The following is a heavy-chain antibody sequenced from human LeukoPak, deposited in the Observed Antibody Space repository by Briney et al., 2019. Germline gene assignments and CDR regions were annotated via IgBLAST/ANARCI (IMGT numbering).Heavy chain of an antibody. CDR1: GGSIRSSHYY. J-gene: IGHJ4*02. V-gene: IGHV4-39*01. D-gene: IGHD4-17*01. Sequence: PSETLSLTCSVSGGSIRSSHYYWGWIRQPQGQGLEWIASVYYSGSTYYTPSLRSRVTISIDTSKNQFSLKLTSVTAADTAVFYCARQGGDNGYYYFDFWGQGTLVTVSS. CDR2: VYYSGST. CDR3: ARQGGDNGYYYFDF.